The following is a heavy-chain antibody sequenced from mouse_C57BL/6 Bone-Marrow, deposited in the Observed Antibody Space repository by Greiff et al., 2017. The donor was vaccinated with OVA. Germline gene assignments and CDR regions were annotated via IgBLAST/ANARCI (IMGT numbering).Heavy chain of an antibody. J-gene: IGHJ4*01. CDR1: GYTFTGYY. D-gene: IGHD1-1*01. Sequence: EVQLQQSGPELVKPGASVKLSCKASGYTFTGYYMDWVKQSPGKSLEWIGDINPTNGGTIYNQKFKGKATLTVDKSSSTAYMELRSLTSEDSAVFYGGRSRATVVAKYAMDYWGQGTSVTVSS. CDR3: GRSRATVVAKYAMDY. V-gene: IGHV1-18*01. CDR2: INPTNGGT.